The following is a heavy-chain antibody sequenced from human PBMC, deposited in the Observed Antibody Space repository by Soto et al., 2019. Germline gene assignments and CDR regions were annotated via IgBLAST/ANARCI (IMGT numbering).Heavy chain of an antibody. CDR2: IIPIFGTA. V-gene: IGHV1-69*13. CDR1: GGTFSSYA. Sequence: SVKVSCKASGGTFSSYAISWVRQAPGQGLEWMGGIIPIFGTANYAQKFQGRVTITADESTSTAYMELSSLRSEDTAVYYCAGVEYSSSSWVCYFDYWGQGTLVTVSS. CDR3: AGVEYSSSSWVCYFDY. D-gene: IGHD6-6*01. J-gene: IGHJ4*02.